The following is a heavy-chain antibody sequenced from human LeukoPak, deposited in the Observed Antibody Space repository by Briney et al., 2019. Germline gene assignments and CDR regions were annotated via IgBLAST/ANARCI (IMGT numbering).Heavy chain of an antibody. J-gene: IGHJ6*03. CDR3: ARESGKRSYDSYYYYYYMDV. CDR1: GGSISTYF. V-gene: IGHV4-59*12. CDR2: IYYSGST. Sequence: PSETLSLTCTVSGGSISTYFWSWIRQPAGKGLEWIGYIYYSGSTNYNPSLKSRVTILVDTSKNQFSLKLSSVTAADTAVYYCARESGKRSYDSYYYYYYMDVWGKGTTVTVSS. D-gene: IGHD5-18*01.